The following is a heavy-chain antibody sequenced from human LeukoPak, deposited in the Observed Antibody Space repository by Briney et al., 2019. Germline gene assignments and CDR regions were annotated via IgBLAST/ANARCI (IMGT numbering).Heavy chain of an antibody. J-gene: IGHJ4*02. CDR1: GFTFSSYA. D-gene: IGHD5-12*01. CDR2: ISGSGGST. Sequence: GGSLSLSCAASGFTFSSYAMSWVRQAPGKGLEGVSAISGSGGSTYYADSVKGRFTISRDNSKNTLYLQMNSLRAGDTAVYYCVRAPRFSGYDYGVAFDFWGQGTLVTVSS. CDR3: VRAPRFSGYDYGVAFDF. V-gene: IGHV3-23*01.